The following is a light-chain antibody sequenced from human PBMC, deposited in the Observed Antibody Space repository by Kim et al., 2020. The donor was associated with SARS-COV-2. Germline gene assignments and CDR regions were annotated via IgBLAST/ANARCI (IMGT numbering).Light chain of an antibody. CDR2: AAS. CDR3: QKYNGAPWT. Sequence: DIQMTQSPSSVYASVGDRVTITCRAGQSISNDLAWYQQKPGKVPKLLIFAASTLQSGVPSRFSGSGSGTDFTLTISSLQPEDVATYYCQKYNGAPWTFGQGTKVDIK. V-gene: IGKV1-27*01. J-gene: IGKJ1*01. CDR1: QSISND.